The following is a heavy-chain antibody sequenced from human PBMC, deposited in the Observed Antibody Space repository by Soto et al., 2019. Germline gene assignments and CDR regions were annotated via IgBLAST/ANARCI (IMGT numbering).Heavy chain of an antibody. Sequence: ASVKVSCKASGYTFSRYYIYWVRQAPGQGLEWMGAINPSGGITTYAQKFQGRVTMTRDMSTRTVYMELSNLRPDDTAVYYCGRGRSGQIVVFYWGQGTPVTVSS. J-gene: IGHJ4*02. D-gene: IGHD5-12*01. CDR3: GRGRSGQIVVFY. CDR2: INPSGGIT. V-gene: IGHV1-46*01. CDR1: GYTFSRYY.